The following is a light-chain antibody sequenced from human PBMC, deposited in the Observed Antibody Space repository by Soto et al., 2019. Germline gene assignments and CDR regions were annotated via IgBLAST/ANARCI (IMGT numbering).Light chain of an antibody. CDR2: DVS. CDR3: SSYTSSSTPVV. CDR1: SSDVGGYNY. J-gene: IGLJ2*01. Sequence: QSALTQPASVSGSPGQSITISCTGTSSDVGGYNYVSWYQQHPGKARKLMIYDVSNRPSGVSNRFSGSKSGNTASLTISGLQAEDEAHYYCSSYTSSSTPVVFGGGTKLTVL. V-gene: IGLV2-14*01.